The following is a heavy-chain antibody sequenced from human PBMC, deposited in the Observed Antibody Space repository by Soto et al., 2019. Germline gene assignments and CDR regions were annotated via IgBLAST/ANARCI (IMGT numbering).Heavy chain of an antibody. CDR1: GGTFSSYA. Sequence: QVQLVQSGAEVKKPGSSVKVSCTASGGTFSSYAISWVRQAPGQGLEWMGGIIPIFGTANYAQKFQGRVTITADESTSTAYMELSSLRSEDTAVYYCARDDGRVGTILVYGMDVWGQGTTVTVSS. V-gene: IGHV1-69*01. CDR2: IIPIFGTA. D-gene: IGHD3-3*01. CDR3: ARDDGRVGTILVYGMDV. J-gene: IGHJ6*02.